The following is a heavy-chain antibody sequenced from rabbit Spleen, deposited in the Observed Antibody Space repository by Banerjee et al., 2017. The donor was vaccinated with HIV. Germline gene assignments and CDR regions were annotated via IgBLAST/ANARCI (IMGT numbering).Heavy chain of an antibody. CDR2: IYAGSFDST. CDR1: GFSFSSSYY. Sequence: QSLEESGGDLVKPGASLTLACTASGFSFSSSYYMCWVRQAPGKGLEWIACIYAGSFDSTGYASWAKGRFTISRTSSTTVTLQVTSLTAADTATYFCARGSATMTMVITGYYFNLWGPGTLVTVS. J-gene: IGHJ4*01. D-gene: IGHD2-1*01. CDR3: ARGSATMTMVITGYYFNL. V-gene: IGHV1S40*01.